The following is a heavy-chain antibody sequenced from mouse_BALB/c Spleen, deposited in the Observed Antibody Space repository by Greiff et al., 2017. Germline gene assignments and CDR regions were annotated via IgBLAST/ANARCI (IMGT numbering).Heavy chain of an antibody. CDR2: ISDGGSYT. CDR1: GFTFSDYY. Sequence: EVQRVESGGGLVKPGGSLKLSCAASGFTFSDYYMYWVRQTPEKRLEWVATISDGGSYTYYPDSVKGRFTISRDNAKNNLYLQMSSLKSEDTAMYYCAREGNWDDWGQGTTLTVSS. V-gene: IGHV5-4*02. CDR3: AREGNWDD. D-gene: IGHD4-1*01. J-gene: IGHJ2*01.